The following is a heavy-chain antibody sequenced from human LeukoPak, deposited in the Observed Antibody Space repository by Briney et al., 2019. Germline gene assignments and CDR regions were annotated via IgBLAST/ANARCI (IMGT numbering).Heavy chain of an antibody. CDR1: VYRFKVYD. CDR2: INTYTGRA. J-gene: IGHJ3*01. CDR3: ARADGTNSGTNGFDV. Sequence: GASVKVSCKTSVYRFKVYDILWVRQAPGHGLDYVGWINTYTGRANYAQKFEGRVSMITDTSTSTAYVELTNLTSSDTGLFYCARADGTNSGTNGFDVWGLGTMVTVAS. D-gene: IGHD4-23*01. V-gene: IGHV1-18*01.